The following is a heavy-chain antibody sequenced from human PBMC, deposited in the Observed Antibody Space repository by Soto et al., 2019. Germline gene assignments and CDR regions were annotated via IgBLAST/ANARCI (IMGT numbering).Heavy chain of an antibody. J-gene: IGHJ6*03. V-gene: IGHV3-30*18. CDR3: GKDECSRTTCGNFYYFYYMDV. CDR1: GFTFSSHG. CDR2: ISYDGSDK. Sequence: QVQLVESGGGVVQPGKSLRLACAASGFTFSSHGMHWVRQAPGKGLEWVARISYDGSDKYSADSVKGRFTISRDNSKKRLNPQMNRIRGDETAVYYCGKDECSRTTCGNFYYFYYMDVWGKGTTVTVSS. D-gene: IGHD2-2*01.